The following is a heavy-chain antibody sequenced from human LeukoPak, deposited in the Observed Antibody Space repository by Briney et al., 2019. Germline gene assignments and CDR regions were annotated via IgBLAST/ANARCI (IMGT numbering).Heavy chain of an antibody. Sequence: PGGSLRLSCTASGFTFSKYHMDWVRQAPGKGLEWVSSISSSSVYIHYADSVKGRSTIPRDNGKNSLYLQMSSLTAEDTALFYCARDDLRDGAFDIWGQGTMVTVSS. J-gene: IGHJ3*02. CDR3: ARDDLRDGAFDI. CDR1: GFTFSKYH. V-gene: IGHV3-21*04. CDR2: ISSSSVYI.